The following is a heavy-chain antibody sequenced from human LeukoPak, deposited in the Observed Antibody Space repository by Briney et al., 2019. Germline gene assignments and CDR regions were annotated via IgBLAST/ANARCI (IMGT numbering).Heavy chain of an antibody. J-gene: IGHJ3*02. CDR1: GYSFATYW. V-gene: IGHV5-51*01. CDR2: IYPGDSDS. D-gene: IGHD3-10*01. Sequence: GESLKISCRGSGYSFATYWIGWVRQMPGKGLEWMGIIYPGDSDSRYSPSFQGQVTMSVDKSISTAYLQWSSLKASDTAMYYCARPAYYYGSGSSLPGAFDIWGQGTMVTVSS. CDR3: ARPAYYYGSGSSLPGAFDI.